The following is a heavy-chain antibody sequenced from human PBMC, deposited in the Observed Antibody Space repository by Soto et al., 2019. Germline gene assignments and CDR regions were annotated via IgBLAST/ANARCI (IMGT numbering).Heavy chain of an antibody. CDR2: ISFDGTNR. Sequence: VVTLRLSCVASGFSFSNTGMHWVRQAPGKGLEWVAVISFDGTNRNYAESVKGRFTVSRDNLKNSLFLQINSLTPEDTAVYYCARDVSPHMNPSWFDPWGQGTLVTVSS. V-gene: IGHV3-30*03. J-gene: IGHJ5*02. CDR3: ARDVSPHMNPSWFDP. CDR1: GFSFSNTG.